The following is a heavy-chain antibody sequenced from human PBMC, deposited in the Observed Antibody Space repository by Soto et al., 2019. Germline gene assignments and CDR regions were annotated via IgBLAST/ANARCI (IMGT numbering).Heavy chain of an antibody. CDR1: GATLNSYP. CDR2: IIPVLGTP. D-gene: IGHD1-7*01. V-gene: IGHV1-69*11. CDR3: ARITGTTTYYYGVDV. Sequence: QVQLVQSGAEVKTPGSSVKVSCKPSGATLNSYPMSWVRQAPGQGLEWMGVIIPVLGTPHYAQKFQGRVTITADESTGIVHMELRSLRSEDTAVYYCARITGTTTYYYGVDVWGPGTAVTVSS. J-gene: IGHJ6*02.